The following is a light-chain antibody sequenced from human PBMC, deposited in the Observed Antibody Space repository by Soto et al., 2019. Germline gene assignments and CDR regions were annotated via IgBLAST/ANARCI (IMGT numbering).Light chain of an antibody. J-gene: IGKJ1*01. CDR2: GAS. Sequence: EIVLTQSPGTLSLSPGERATLSCRASQSVGSNYLAWYEQKPGQAPRLLIYGASIRATGIPYRFSGSGSGTEFTLTSSRLEPEGFAVYYCKQYGKSPGTFGQGTKVEIK. CDR1: QSVGSNY. V-gene: IGKV3-20*01. CDR3: KQYGKSPGT.